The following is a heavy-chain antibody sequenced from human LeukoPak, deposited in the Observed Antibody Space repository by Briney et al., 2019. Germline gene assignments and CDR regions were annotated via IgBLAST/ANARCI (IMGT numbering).Heavy chain of an antibody. Sequence: ASVKVSCKASGYSFTGYYMHWVQQAPGQGLEWMGWMSPISGGTKYAQKFQGRVTMTGDTSINTAYMELSSMRSDDTAVYYCARNYGGNSKYFDHWGQGTLVTVSS. CDR1: GYSFTGYY. J-gene: IGHJ4*02. CDR2: MSPISGGT. V-gene: IGHV1-2*02. CDR3: ARNYGGNSKYFDH. D-gene: IGHD4-23*01.